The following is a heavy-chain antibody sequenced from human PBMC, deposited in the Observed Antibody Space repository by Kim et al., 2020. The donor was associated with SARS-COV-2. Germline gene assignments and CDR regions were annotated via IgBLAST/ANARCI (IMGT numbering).Heavy chain of an antibody. Sequence: NYNRCRKMRVTISVDTSKNPFSLKRGSVTAADTAVYYCARVLRWPTPFDYWGQGTLVTVSS. V-gene: IGHV4-34*13. D-gene: IGHD2-15*01. CDR3: ARVLRWPTPFDY. J-gene: IGHJ4*02.